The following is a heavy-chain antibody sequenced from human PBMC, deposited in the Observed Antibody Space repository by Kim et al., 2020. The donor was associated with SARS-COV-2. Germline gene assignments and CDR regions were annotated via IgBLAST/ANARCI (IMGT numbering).Heavy chain of an antibody. Sequence: GGSLRLSCAASGFTVSSNYMSWVRQAPGKGLEWVSVLYSGGGTYYAESVKGRFTIPRDKSKNTLFLHMNSLGAEDTAVYYCSWGGFSVGSDYDELPDYYGLDVWGQGTTVTVSS. CDR1: GFTVSSNY. CDR2: LYSGGGT. CDR3: SWGGFSVGSDYDELPDYYGLDV. J-gene: IGHJ6*02. V-gene: IGHV3-66*01. D-gene: IGHD3-3*01.